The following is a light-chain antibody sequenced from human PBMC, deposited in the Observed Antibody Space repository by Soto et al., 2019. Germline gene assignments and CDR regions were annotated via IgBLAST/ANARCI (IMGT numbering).Light chain of an antibody. CDR2: LGS. J-gene: IGKJ2*01. CDR1: QSLLHXXXXXX. V-gene: IGKV2-28*01. Sequence: DLVMTQSPLSLPVTPGEPASISCRSSQSLLHXXXXXXLDWYLQKPGQSPQLLIYLGSNRASGVPDRFSGSGSGSDFTLKISRVEAEDVGVYYCMQALQTPSFGQGTKLEIK. CDR3: MQALQTPS.